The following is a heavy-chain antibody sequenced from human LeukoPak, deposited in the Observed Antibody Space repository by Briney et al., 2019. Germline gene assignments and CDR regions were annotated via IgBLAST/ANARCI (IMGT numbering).Heavy chain of an antibody. V-gene: IGHV4-34*01. CDR3: ARHRSGWYYRDFDY. Sequence: PSETLSLTCAVYGGSFSGYYWSWVRQPPEKGLEWIGEINHSGSTNYNPSLKSRVTISVDTSKNQFSLKLSSVTAADTAVYYCARHRSGWYYRDFDYWGQGTLVTVSS. D-gene: IGHD6-19*01. CDR1: GGSFSGYY. CDR2: INHSGST. J-gene: IGHJ4*02.